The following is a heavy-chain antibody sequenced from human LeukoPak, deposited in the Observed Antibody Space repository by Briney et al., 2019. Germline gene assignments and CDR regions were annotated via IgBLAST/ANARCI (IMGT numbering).Heavy chain of an antibody. Sequence: SETLSLTCTVSGGSISSSSYYWGWIRQPPGKGLEWIGSIYYSGNTYYNPSLKSRVTISVDTSKNQFSLRLSSVTAADTAEYYCARGDSSGYYYDYWGQGTLVTVSS. J-gene: IGHJ4*02. D-gene: IGHD3-22*01. CDR2: IYYSGNT. V-gene: IGHV4-39*07. CDR3: ARGDSSGYYYDY. CDR1: GGSISSSSYY.